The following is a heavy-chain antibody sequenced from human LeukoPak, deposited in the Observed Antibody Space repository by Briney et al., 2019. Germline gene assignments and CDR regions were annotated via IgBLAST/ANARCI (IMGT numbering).Heavy chain of an antibody. Sequence: PGGSLRLSCAASGFTFSSYGMHWVRQAPGKGLEWVAVISYDGSNKYYADSVKGRFTISRDNSKNTLYLQMNSLRAEGTAVYYCAKGLTTVPYYYGMDVWGQGTTVTVSS. CDR1: GFTFSSYG. J-gene: IGHJ6*02. D-gene: IGHD4-17*01. CDR3: AKGLTTVPYYYGMDV. CDR2: ISYDGSNK. V-gene: IGHV3-30*18.